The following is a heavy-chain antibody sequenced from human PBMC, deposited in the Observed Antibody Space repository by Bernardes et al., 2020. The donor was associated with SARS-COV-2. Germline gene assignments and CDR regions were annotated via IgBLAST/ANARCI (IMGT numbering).Heavy chain of an antibody. D-gene: IGHD6-19*01. Sequence: GGSLRLSCAASGFTFSSYWMSWVRQAPGKGLEWVANIKEDGSEKNYVDSVKGRFSISRDNAKNSLYLQMNSLRAEDTAVYYCARVEEWLVRVYYFDYWGQGTLVTVSS. CDR2: IKEDGSEK. CDR1: GFTFSSYW. V-gene: IGHV3-7*01. J-gene: IGHJ4*02. CDR3: ARVEEWLVRVYYFDY.